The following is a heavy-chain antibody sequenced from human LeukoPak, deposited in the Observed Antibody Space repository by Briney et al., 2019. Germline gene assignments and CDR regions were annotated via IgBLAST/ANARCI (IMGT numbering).Heavy chain of an antibody. V-gene: IGHV3-30*18. Sequence: GGSLRLSCAASGFTFSSYGMHWVRQAPGKGLEWVAVISYDGSNKYYADSVKGRFTISRDNSKNTLYLQMNSLRAEDTAVYYCAKDSLGLVLDYWGQGTLVTVSS. CDR2: ISYDGSNK. CDR1: GFTFSSYG. CDR3: AKDSLGLVLDY. D-gene: IGHD6-19*01. J-gene: IGHJ4*02.